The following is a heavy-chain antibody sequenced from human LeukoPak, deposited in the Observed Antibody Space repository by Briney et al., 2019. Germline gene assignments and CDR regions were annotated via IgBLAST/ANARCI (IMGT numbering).Heavy chain of an antibody. CDR3: GRDSGGTVDY. Sequence: SETLSLTCAVYGGSFSGYYWSWIRQPPGKGLEWIGEINHSGSTNYNPSLKSRVTISVDTSKNQFSLKLSSVTAADTAVYYCGRDSGGTVDYWGQGTLVTVSP. J-gene: IGHJ4*02. D-gene: IGHD2-15*01. CDR1: GGSFSGYY. V-gene: IGHV4-34*01. CDR2: INHSGST.